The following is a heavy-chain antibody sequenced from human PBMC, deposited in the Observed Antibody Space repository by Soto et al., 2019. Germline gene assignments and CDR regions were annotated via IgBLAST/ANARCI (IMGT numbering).Heavy chain of an antibody. J-gene: IGHJ3*02. Sequence: SETLSLTCAVYGGSFSGYYWSWIRQPPGKGLEWIGEINHSGSTNYNPSLKSRVTISVDTSKNQFSLKLSSVTAADTAGYYCAREAEDIVVVVAAKGHAFDIWGQGTMVTVSS. V-gene: IGHV4-34*01. CDR1: GGSFSGYY. CDR2: INHSGST. D-gene: IGHD2-15*01. CDR3: AREAEDIVVVVAAKGHAFDI.